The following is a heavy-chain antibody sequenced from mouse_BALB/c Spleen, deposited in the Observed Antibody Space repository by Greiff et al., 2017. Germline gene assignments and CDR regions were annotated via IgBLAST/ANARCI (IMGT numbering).Heavy chain of an antibody. V-gene: IGHV2-6-4*01. Sequence: QVQLKESGPGLVAPSQSLSITCTVSGFSLSRYSVHWVRQPPGKGLEWLGMIWGGGSTDYNSALKSRLSISKDNSKSQVFLKMNSLQTDDTAMYYCARNPSFGTAMGAMDYWGQGTSVTVSS. J-gene: IGHJ4*01. CDR3: ARNPSFGTAMGAMDY. CDR1: GFSLSRYS. D-gene: IGHD1-2*01. CDR2: IWGGGST.